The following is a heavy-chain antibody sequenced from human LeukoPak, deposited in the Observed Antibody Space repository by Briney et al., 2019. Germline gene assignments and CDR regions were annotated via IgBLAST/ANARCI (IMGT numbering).Heavy chain of an antibody. CDR2: ISGSGGST. D-gene: IGHD3-22*01. CDR3: AKGSVPYYYDSSGYLPSEYFQH. CDR1: GFTFSSYA. J-gene: IGHJ1*01. Sequence: SGGSLRLSCAASGFTFSSYAMSWVRQAPGKGLEWVSAISGSGGSTYYADSVKGRFTISRDNSKNTLYLQMNSLRAEDTAVYYCAKGSVPYYYDSSGYLPSEYFQHWGQGTLVTVSS. V-gene: IGHV3-23*01.